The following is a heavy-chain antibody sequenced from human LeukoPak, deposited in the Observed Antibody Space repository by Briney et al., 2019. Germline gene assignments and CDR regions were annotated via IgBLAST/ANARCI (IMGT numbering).Heavy chain of an antibody. CDR3: AKSGGSGSFSYYGMDV. CDR1: GFTFSSYG. CDR2: ISYDGSNK. Sequence: PGGSLRLSCAASGFTFSSYGMHWVRQAPGKGLEWVAVISYDGSNKYYADSVKGRFTISRDNSKNTLYLQMNSLRAEDTAVYYCAKSGGSGSFSYYGMDVWGQGTTVTVS. V-gene: IGHV3-30*18. J-gene: IGHJ6*02. D-gene: IGHD3-10*01.